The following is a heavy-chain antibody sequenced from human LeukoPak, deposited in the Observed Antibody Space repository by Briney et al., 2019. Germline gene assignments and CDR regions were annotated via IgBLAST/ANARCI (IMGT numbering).Heavy chain of an antibody. CDR1: GDSVSSDSAA. J-gene: IGHJ4*02. CDR2: TYYRSKWYN. V-gene: IGHV6-1*01. Sequence: NPSQTLSLTCAISGDSVSSDSAAWNWIRQSPSRGLEWLGRTYYRSKWYNDYAVSVKSRITINPDTSKNQFSLQLNSVTPEDTAVYYCVRAGCSGGSCYPYYFDYWGQGTLVTVSS. D-gene: IGHD2-15*01. CDR3: VRAGCSGGSCYPYYFDY.